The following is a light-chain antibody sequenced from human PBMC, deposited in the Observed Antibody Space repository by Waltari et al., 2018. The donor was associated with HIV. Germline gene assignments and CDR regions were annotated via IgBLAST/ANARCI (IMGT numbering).Light chain of an antibody. V-gene: IGLV1-40*01. J-gene: IGLJ2*01. CDR3: HSYDASLGGPVV. Sequence: QSVLTQPPSVSGAPGQRVTISCTGSSYNIGAGYDVHWYQQLPGTGPKLLIYANNNRPSGVPDRFSGSKSGTSASLAITGLQAEDEADYYCHSYDASLGGPVVFGGGTKLTVL. CDR2: ANN. CDR1: SYNIGAGYD.